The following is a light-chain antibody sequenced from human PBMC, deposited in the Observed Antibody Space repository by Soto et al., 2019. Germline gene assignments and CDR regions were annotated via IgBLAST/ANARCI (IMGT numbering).Light chain of an antibody. CDR3: QQYNDSFPYT. CDR2: AAS. Sequence: DIQMTQSPSTLSASVGDRVTITCRASQSISNWLAWYQQKPGTAPKLLIYAASPLESGFPSRFSALRSGTEFTLTVSSLQPDDFATYYCQQYNDSFPYTFGQGTKLEIK. V-gene: IGKV1-5*03. J-gene: IGKJ2*01. CDR1: QSISNW.